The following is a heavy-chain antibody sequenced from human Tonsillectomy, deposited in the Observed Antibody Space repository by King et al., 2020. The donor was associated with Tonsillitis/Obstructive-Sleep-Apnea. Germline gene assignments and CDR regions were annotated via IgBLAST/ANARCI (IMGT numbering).Heavy chain of an antibody. V-gene: IGHV3-13*05. CDR1: GFTFSSYD. D-gene: IGHD6-13*01. CDR3: ARSIAAAGGTAFDI. CDR2: IGTAGDP. J-gene: IGHJ3*02. Sequence: QLVQSGGGLVQPGGSLRLSCAASGFTFSSYDMHWVRQATGKGLEWVSAIGTAGDPYYTGAVKGRFTISRENAKNSLYLQMNSLRAGDTAVYYCARSIAAAGGTAFDIWGQGTMVTVSS.